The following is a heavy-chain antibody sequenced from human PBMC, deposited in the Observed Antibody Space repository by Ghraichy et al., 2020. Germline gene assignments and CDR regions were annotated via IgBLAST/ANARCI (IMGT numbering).Heavy chain of an antibody. CDR1: GGSISSYY. CDR3: ARVPFVLNSYGRTPYYYYGMDV. D-gene: IGHD5-18*01. Sequence: SETLSLTCTVSGGSISSYYWSWIRQPPGKGLEWIGYIYYSGSTNYNPSLKSRVTISVDTSKNQFSLKLSSVTAADTAVYYCARVPFVLNSYGRTPYYYYGMDVWGQGTTVTVSS. V-gene: IGHV4-59*01. CDR2: IYYSGST. J-gene: IGHJ6*02.